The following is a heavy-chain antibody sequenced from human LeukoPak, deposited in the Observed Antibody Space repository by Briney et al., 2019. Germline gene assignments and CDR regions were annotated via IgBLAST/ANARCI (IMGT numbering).Heavy chain of an antibody. J-gene: IGHJ4*02. CDR2: INSDGSST. CDR1: GFTFSSYW. V-gene: IGHV3-74*01. Sequence: PGGSLRLFCAASGFTFSSYWMHWVRHAPGKGLVWVSRINSDGSSTSYADPVKGRFTISRDNAKNTLYLQMNSLRAEDTAVYYCARGGWLQFKMDYWGQGTLVTVSS. D-gene: IGHD5-24*01. CDR3: ARGGWLQFKMDY.